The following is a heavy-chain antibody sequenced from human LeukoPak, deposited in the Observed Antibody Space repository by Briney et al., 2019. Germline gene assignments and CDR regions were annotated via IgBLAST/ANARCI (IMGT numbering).Heavy chain of an antibody. CDR3: ARGEQWLAPPFDY. J-gene: IGHJ4*02. CDR2: ISRGSSYI. D-gene: IGHD6-19*01. V-gene: IGHV3-21*01. Sequence: GGSLRLSCAASGFTFSSYAMSWVRQAPGKGLEWVSSISRGSSYIHYGDSVKGRFTISRDNAQNSLYLQMDSLRAEDTAVYYCARGEQWLAPPFDYWGQGTLVTVSS. CDR1: GFTFSSYA.